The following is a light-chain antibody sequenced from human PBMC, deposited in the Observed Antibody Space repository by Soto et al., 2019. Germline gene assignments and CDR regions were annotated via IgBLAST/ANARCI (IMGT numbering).Light chain of an antibody. Sequence: EIVLTQSPGTLSLSPGERATLSCRASQSVSSGYLAWYQQKPGQAPRLLIYGASSRATGIPDRFSGGGSGTDFTLTISRLEPEDFAVYYCQHYYTSPWTFGQGTKVEIK. CDR1: QSVSSGY. V-gene: IGKV3-20*01. CDR3: QHYYTSPWT. J-gene: IGKJ1*01. CDR2: GAS.